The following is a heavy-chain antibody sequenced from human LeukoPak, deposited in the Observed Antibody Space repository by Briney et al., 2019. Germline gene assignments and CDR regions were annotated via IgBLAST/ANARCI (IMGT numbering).Heavy chain of an antibody. J-gene: IGHJ5*02. D-gene: IGHD2-2*01. CDR3: ARMDVVVPAADP. CDR2: IIPILGIA. Sequence: ASVKVSCKASGGTFSSYAISWVRQAPGQGLEWMGRIIPILGIANYAQKSQGRVTITADKSTSTAYMELSSLRSEDTAVYYCARMDVVVPAADPWGQGTLVTVSS. CDR1: GGTFSSYA. V-gene: IGHV1-69*04.